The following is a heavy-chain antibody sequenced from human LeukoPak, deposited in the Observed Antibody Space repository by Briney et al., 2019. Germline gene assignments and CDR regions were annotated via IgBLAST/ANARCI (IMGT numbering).Heavy chain of an antibody. CDR1: GFTFSSYS. CDR2: IYSGGST. V-gene: IGHV3-53*01. CDR3: ASSQAYELDAFDI. J-gene: IGHJ3*02. D-gene: IGHD5-12*01. Sequence: GGSLRLSCTASGFTFSSYSLNWVRQAPGKGLEWVSVIYSGGSTYYADSVKGRFTISRDNSKNTLYLQMNSLRAEDTAVYYCASSQAYELDAFDIWGQGTMVTVSS.